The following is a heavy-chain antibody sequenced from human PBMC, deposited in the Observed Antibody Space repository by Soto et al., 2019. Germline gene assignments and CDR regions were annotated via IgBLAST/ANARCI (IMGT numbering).Heavy chain of an antibody. D-gene: IGHD2-2*01. V-gene: IGHV1-24*01. Sequence: ASVKVSCKVSGYTLTELSMHRVRQAPGKGLEWMGGFDPEDGETIYAQKFQGRVTMTEDTSTDTAYMELSSLRSEDTAVYYCATSPIVVVPAAPGWFDPWGQGTLVTVSS. CDR3: ATSPIVVVPAAPGWFDP. CDR1: GYTLTELS. CDR2: FDPEDGET. J-gene: IGHJ5*02.